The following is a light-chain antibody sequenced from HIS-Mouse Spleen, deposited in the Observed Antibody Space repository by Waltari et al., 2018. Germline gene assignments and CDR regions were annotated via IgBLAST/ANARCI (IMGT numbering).Light chain of an antibody. Sequence: EIVMTQSPATPSVSPGERATLSCRASQSVSSNLDWYQQKPGQAPRLLIYGASTRATGIPARFSGSGSGTEFTLTISSMQSEDFAVYYCQQYNNWPPYTFGQGTKLEIK. CDR3: QQYNNWPPYT. CDR1: QSVSSN. V-gene: IGKV3-15*01. J-gene: IGKJ2*01. CDR2: GAS.